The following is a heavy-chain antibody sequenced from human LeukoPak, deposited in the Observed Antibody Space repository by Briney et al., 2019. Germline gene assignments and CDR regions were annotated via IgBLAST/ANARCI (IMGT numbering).Heavy chain of an antibody. CDR3: ARSGILTGYSNFDY. CDR1: GFIFSNYW. V-gene: IGHV3-30*03. J-gene: IGHJ4*02. Sequence: GGSLRLSCAASGFIFSNYWMSWVRQAPGKGLEWVAVISYDGSNKYYADSVKGRFTISRDNSKNTLYLQMNSLRAEDTAVYYCARSGILTGYSNFDYWGQGTLVTVSS. D-gene: IGHD3-9*01. CDR2: ISYDGSNK.